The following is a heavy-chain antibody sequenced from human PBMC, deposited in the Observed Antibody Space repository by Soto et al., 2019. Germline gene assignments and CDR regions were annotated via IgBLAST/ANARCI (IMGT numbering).Heavy chain of an antibody. CDR2: IYYSGST. V-gene: IGHV4-61*01. J-gene: IGHJ4*02. CDR3: ATATYYYDSSGYRWGLFDY. D-gene: IGHD3-22*01. CDR1: GGSVSSGRYY. Sequence: QVQLQESGPGLVKPSETLSLTCTVSGGSVSSGRYYWSWIRQPPGKGLEWIGYIYYSGSTNYNPSLKRRVPISVDTSKNQFSPKLSSLTAADTAVYYCATATYYYDSSGYRWGLFDYRGQGTLVTVSS.